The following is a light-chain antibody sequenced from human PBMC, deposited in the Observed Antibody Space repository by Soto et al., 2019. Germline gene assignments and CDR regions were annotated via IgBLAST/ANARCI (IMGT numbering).Light chain of an antibody. CDR3: SLPTNTTALVI. CDR2: EGT. V-gene: IGLV2-14*01. Sequence: QSALTQPASVSGSPGQSITISCTGTSSDIGRYKFVSWFQQHPGKAPKLLIFEGTNRPSGVSNRFSGSKSGNTASLTISGLQAEDEALYCCSLPTNTTALVIFGGGTK. J-gene: IGLJ2*01. CDR1: SSDIGRYKF.